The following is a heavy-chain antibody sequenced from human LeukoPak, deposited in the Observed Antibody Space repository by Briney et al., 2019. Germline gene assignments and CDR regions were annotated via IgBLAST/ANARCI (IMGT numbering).Heavy chain of an antibody. CDR2: IYANGGT. CDR3: ARDFTRNSYAVAEFFHP. V-gene: IGHV4-4*07. CDR1: GGSISGYY. Sequence: PSETLSLTCTVSGGSISGYYWNRIRQSAGKGLEWIGRIYANGGTNYNPSLRSRVSMSVDTSKNQFSLKLTSVTAADTAIYYCARDFTRNSYAVAEFFHPWGQGTLVSVSS. J-gene: IGHJ1*01. D-gene: IGHD5-18*01.